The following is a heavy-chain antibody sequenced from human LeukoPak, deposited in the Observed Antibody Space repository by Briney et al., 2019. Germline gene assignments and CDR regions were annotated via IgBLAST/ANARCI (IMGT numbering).Heavy chain of an antibody. CDR1: GGSISSGGHY. Sequence: SESLSLTCPVSGGSISSGGHYWSWIRQHPGKGLEWIGYIYYSGSTYYNPSLKSRVTISVDTSKNQFSLKLSSVTAEDTAVYDCARVGIGARYGSGRIKGYFDYWGQGTLVTVSS. CDR3: ARVGIGARYGSGRIKGYFDY. J-gene: IGHJ4*02. V-gene: IGHV4-31*03. CDR2: IYYSGST. D-gene: IGHD3-10*01.